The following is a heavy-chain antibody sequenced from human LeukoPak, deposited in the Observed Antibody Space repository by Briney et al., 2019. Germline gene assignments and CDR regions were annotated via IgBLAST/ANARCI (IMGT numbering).Heavy chain of an antibody. CDR1: GGSIRSSSYY. J-gene: IGHJ4*02. D-gene: IGHD3-9*01. CDR2: IYYSGIT. Sequence: SETLSLTCTVSGGSIRSSSYYWGWIRQPPGKGLEWIGTIYYSGITYYNPSLKSRVTISVDTSKNQFSLKLSSVTAADTAVYYCASVDYDILTGYTLDYWGQGTLVTVSS. V-gene: IGHV4-39*07. CDR3: ASVDYDILTGYTLDY.